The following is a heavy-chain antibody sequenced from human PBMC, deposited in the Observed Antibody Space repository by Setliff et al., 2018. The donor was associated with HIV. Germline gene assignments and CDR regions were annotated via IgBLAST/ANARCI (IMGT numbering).Heavy chain of an antibody. D-gene: IGHD3-10*01. CDR1: GYTFTGSL. CDR3: ARVLSVTMIRGAHGY. J-gene: IGHJ4*02. V-gene: IGHV1-2*02. Sequence: ASVKVSCKSSGYTFTGSLMHWVRQAPGQGLEWMGWINCNSGGTYYAQKFQGRVTMTSDTSTRTVYMELSSLTSDDTAVYFCARVLSVTMIRGAHGYWGQGTLVTVSS. CDR2: INCNSGGT.